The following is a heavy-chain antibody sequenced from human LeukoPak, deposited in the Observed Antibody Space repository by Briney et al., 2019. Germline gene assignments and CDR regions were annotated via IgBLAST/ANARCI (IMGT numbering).Heavy chain of an antibody. CDR1: RGSISSYY. V-gene: IGHV4-59*01. D-gene: IGHD5-24*01. CDR3: ARGDGYNYSRYYYYYMDV. Sequence: SETLSLTCTVSRGSISSYYWSWIRQPPGKGLEWIGYIYYSGSTNYNPSLKSRVTISVDTSKNQFSLKLSSVTAADTAVYYCARGDGYNYSRYYYYYMDVWGKGTTVTVSS. CDR2: IYYSGST. J-gene: IGHJ6*03.